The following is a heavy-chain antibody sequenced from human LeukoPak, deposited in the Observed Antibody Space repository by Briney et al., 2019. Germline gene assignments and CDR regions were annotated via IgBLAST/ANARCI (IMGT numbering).Heavy chain of an antibody. CDR2: IYYSGST. CDR1: GGSMSSYY. V-gene: IGHV4-59*01. CDR3: ARVCGGDCYPLGFDP. J-gene: IGHJ5*02. Sequence: SETLSLTCTVSGGSMSSYYWSWIRQPPGKGLEWIGYIYYSGSTNYNPSLKSRVTISVDTSKNKFSLKVRSVTAADTAVYYCARVCGGDCYPLGFDPWGQGTLVTVSS. D-gene: IGHD2-21*02.